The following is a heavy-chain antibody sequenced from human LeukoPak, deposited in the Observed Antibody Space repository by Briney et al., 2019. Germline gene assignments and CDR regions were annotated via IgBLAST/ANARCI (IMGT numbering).Heavy chain of an antibody. Sequence: GASLQISCKGSGYTFTNHWIGWVRQLPGKGLEWMGIIFPGDSDARYSPSFQGQVTISVDKSSTTTYLHWASLKASDPAVYYCARHSSIAATDPMDYWGQGTLITVSS. J-gene: IGHJ4*01. CDR1: GYTFTNHW. V-gene: IGHV5-51*01. CDR3: ARHSSIAATDPMDY. D-gene: IGHD2-15*01. CDR2: IFPGDSDA.